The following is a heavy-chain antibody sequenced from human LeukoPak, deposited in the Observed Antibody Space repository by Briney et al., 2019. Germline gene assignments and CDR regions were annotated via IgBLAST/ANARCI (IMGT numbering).Heavy chain of an antibody. CDR1: VGSISSRSYY. Sequence: SETLALTCTVSVGSISSRSYYWGWIRQPPGKGLEWVGSIYYYGSTYYNTTRKSRVTIYVDTSKRQFSLKLSSVTAADTAMYYCASLPRYCSGGTCRDTFAIWGQGTMVTVSS. CDR3: ASLPRYCSGGTCRDTFAI. J-gene: IGHJ3*02. V-gene: IGHV4-39*01. D-gene: IGHD2-15*01. CDR2: IYYYGST.